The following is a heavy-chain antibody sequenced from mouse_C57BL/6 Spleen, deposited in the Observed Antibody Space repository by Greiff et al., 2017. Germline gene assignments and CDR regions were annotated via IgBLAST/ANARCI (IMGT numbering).Heavy chain of an antibody. CDR2: IDPETGGT. J-gene: IGHJ3*01. Sequence: VQLQQSGAELVRPGASVTLSCKASGYTFTDYEMHWVKQTPVHGLEWIGAIDPETGGTAYNQTFKGKAILTADKSSSTAYMELRSLTSEDSAVYYCTRRKPFYYDYGGFAYWGQGTLVTVSA. CDR3: TRRKPFYYDYGGFAY. V-gene: IGHV1-15*01. CDR1: GYTFTDYE. D-gene: IGHD2-4*01.